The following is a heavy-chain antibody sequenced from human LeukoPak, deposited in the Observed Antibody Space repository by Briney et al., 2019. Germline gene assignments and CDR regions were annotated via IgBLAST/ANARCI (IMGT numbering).Heavy chain of an antibody. CDR2: ISSSGNTI. J-gene: IGHJ4*02. CDR3: AKDPAYYYGSGSQRIDY. Sequence: PGGSLRLSCVASGFTFSTFSMYWVRQAPGKGLEWISYISSSGNTIYYADSVKGRFTISRDNAKNSLYLQMNSLRAEDTAIYYCAKDPAYYYGSGSQRIDYWGQGTLVTVSS. V-gene: IGHV3-48*04. D-gene: IGHD3-10*01. CDR1: GFTFSTFS.